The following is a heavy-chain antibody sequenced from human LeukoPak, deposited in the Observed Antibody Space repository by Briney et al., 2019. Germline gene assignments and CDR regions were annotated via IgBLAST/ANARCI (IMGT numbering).Heavy chain of an antibody. D-gene: IGHD6-13*01. CDR1: GYTLTELS. J-gene: IGHJ6*03. CDR2: FDPEDGET. V-gene: IGHV1-24*01. CDR3: ATDLSRLAAAGYYYYYMDV. Sequence: ASVKVSCKVSGYTLTELSMHWVRQAPGKGLEWMGGFDPEDGETIYAQKFQGRVTMTEDTSTDTAYMELSSLRSEDTAVYYCATDLSRLAAAGYYYYYMDVWGKGTTVTVSS.